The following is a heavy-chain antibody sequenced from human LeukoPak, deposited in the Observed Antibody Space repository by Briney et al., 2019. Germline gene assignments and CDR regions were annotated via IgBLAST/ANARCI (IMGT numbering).Heavy chain of an antibody. V-gene: IGHV1-69*05. CDR1: GGTFSSYA. J-gene: IGHJ4*02. CDR2: IIPIFGTA. Sequence: SVKVSCKASGGTFSSYAISWVRQAPGQGLEWMGGIIPIFGTANYAQKFQGRVTITRDTSASTAYMELSSLRSEDTAVYYCARGGAAAGNFDYWGQGTLVTVSS. CDR3: ARGGAAAGNFDY. D-gene: IGHD6-13*01.